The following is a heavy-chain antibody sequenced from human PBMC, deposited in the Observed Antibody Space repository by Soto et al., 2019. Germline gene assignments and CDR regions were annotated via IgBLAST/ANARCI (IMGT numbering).Heavy chain of an antibody. CDR2: IWYDGSNK. CDR3: ARARRASGGYYMDV. D-gene: IGHD2-15*01. Sequence: QVQLVESGGGVVQPGRSLRLSCAASGFTFSSYGMHWVRQAPGKGLEWVAVIWYDGSNKYYADSVKGRFTISRDNSKNTPYLQMNSLRAEDTAVYYCARARRASGGYYMDVWGQGTTVTVSS. J-gene: IGHJ6*03. CDR1: GFTFSSYG. V-gene: IGHV3-33*01.